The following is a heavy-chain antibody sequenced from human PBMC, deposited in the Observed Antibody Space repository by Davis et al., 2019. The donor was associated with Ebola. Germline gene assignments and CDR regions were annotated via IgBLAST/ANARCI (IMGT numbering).Heavy chain of an antibody. CDR1: GGSISSGDYY. CDR3: ARVLGGSPGWFDP. D-gene: IGHD3-10*01. V-gene: IGHV4-31*03. CDR2: IYYSGST. J-gene: IGHJ5*02. Sequence: PSETLSLTCTVSGGSISSGDYYWSWIRQHPGKGLEWIGYIYYSGSTYYNPSLKSRVTISVDTSKNQFSLKLSSVTAADTAVYYCARVLGGSPGWFDPWGQGTLVTVSS.